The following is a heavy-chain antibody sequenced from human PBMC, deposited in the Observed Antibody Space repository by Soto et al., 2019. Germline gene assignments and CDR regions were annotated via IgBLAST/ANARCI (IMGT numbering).Heavy chain of an antibody. CDR3: TTLTMIVVVASDY. CDR1: SVSNAW. J-gene: IGHJ4*02. CDR2: IKSKTDGGKT. D-gene: IGHD3-22*01. V-gene: IGHV3-15*07. Sequence: SVSNAWMNWVRQAPGKGLEWVGRIKSKTDGGKTDYAAPVKGRFTISRDDSKNTLYLQMNSLKTEDTAVYYCTTLTMIVVVASDYWGQGTLVTVSS.